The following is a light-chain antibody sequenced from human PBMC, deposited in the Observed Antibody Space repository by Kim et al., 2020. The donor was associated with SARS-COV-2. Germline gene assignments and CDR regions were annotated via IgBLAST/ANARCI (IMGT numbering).Light chain of an antibody. CDR2: DAS. CDR3: QQRGYWPAT. Sequence: PGESATLSCRASQSVSSYLAWYQQKPDQAPRLLIYDASNRATGIPARFSGSGSGTDFTLTISSLEPEDFAVYYCQQRGYWPATFGPGTKVDIK. V-gene: IGKV3-11*01. CDR1: QSVSSY. J-gene: IGKJ3*01.